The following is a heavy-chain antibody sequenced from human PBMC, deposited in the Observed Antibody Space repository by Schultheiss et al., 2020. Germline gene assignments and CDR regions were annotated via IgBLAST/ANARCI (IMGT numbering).Heavy chain of an antibody. CDR2: IYYSGST. CDR1: GGSISSYY. Sequence: SETLSLTCTVSGGSISSYYWSWIRQPAGKGLEWIGSIYYSGSTYYNPSLKSRVTISVDTSKNQFSLKLSSVTAADTAVYYCATGVGTTPYYWGQGTLVTVSS. CDR3: ATGVGTTPYY. J-gene: IGHJ4*02. D-gene: IGHD1-26*01. V-gene: IGHV4-59*05.